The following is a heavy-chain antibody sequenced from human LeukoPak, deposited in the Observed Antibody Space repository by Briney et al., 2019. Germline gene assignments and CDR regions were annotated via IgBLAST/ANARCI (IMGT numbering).Heavy chain of an antibody. CDR3: ARDIADGSSYSVFWYYYGVDV. CDR2: TYYRSKWYN. V-gene: IGHV6-1*01. Sequence: QTLSLSFAISGDSVSSNSAAWNWIRQSPSRGLEWLGRTYYRSKWYNDYAVSVKSRITINPDTSKNQFSLQLNSVTPEDTAVYYCARDIADGSSYSVFWYYYGVDVWGQATTVTVSS. J-gene: IGHJ6*02. D-gene: IGHD6-13*01. CDR1: GDSVSSNSAA.